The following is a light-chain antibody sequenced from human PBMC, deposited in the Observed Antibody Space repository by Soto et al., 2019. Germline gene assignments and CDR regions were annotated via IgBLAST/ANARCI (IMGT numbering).Light chain of an antibody. CDR3: QQYGSSQT. Sequence: EIVLTQSPGTLSLSPGERATLSCRASQSVSSSYLAWYQKKPGQAPRLLIYGASSRATGIPDMFSGSGSGTDFALTISRLEPEDVAVYYCQQYGSSQTFGGGTKVEIK. CDR2: GAS. CDR1: QSVSSSY. V-gene: IGKV3-20*01. J-gene: IGKJ4*01.